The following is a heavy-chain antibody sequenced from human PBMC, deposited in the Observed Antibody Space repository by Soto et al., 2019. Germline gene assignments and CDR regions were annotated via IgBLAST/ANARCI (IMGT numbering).Heavy chain of an antibody. V-gene: IGHV3-21*01. CDR1: GFTFSSYS. D-gene: IGHD1-20*01. J-gene: IGHJ6*02. Sequence: PGESLRLSCAAYGFTFSSYSMNWVRQAPGKGLEWVSSISSSSSYIYYADSVKGRFTISRDNAKNSLYLQMNSLRAEDTAVYYCARESGRYNWNDAIVDYYGMDVWGQGTTVTVSS. CDR3: ARESGRYNWNDAIVDYYGMDV. CDR2: ISSSSSYI.